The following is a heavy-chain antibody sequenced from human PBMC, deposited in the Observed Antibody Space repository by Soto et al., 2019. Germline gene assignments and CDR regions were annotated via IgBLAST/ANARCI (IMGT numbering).Heavy chain of an antibody. J-gene: IGHJ5*02. CDR3: TRDLNHDCGP. V-gene: IGHV3-7*04. D-gene: IGHD2-21*01. CDR2: MNPDGSEQ. CDR1: GFTFSDYW. Sequence: EVHLVESGGALVQPGGSLGPSCAASGFTFSDYWMTWVRQTLGKGLEGVANMNPDGSEQYYLDSVKGRFTISRDNAKNSLYLQMNNLRGEDTAVYYCTRDLNHDCGPWGQGTQVIVSS.